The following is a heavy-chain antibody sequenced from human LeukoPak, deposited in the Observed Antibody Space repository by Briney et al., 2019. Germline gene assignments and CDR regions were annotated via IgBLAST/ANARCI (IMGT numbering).Heavy chain of an antibody. Sequence: ASVKVSCKASGGTFSRSVMSWVRQAPGQGLEWMGGIIPVYGTPKYAQKFQGRVTITADESTDTTYMELRVLTSEDRAVYYCARGPYYYDSSVYFTPVSTAYYFDYWGQGTLVTAAS. V-gene: IGHV1-69*13. CDR2: IIPVYGTP. CDR1: GGTFSRSV. CDR3: ARGPYYYDSSVYFTPVSTAYYFDY. D-gene: IGHD3-22*01. J-gene: IGHJ4*02.